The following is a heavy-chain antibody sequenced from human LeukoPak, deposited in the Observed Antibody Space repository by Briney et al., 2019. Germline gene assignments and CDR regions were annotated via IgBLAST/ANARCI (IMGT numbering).Heavy chain of an antibody. CDR3: APYYTIDY. J-gene: IGHJ4*02. V-gene: IGHV3-48*01. D-gene: IGHD3-22*01. CDR2: ISSSSSTI. CDR1: GFTFSSYS. Sequence: GGSLRLSCAASGFTFSSYSMNWVRQAPGKGLEWVSYISSSSSTIYYADSVKGRFTISRDNSKNTLYLQMNSLRAEDTAVYYCAPYYTIDYWGQGTLVTVSS.